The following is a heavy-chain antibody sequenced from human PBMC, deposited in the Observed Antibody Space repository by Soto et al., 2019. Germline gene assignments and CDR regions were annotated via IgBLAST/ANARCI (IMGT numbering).Heavy chain of an antibody. J-gene: IGHJ4*02. D-gene: IGHD2-21*02. Sequence: GGSLRLSCAPSGLTFSNYGMHWVRQTPGKGLEWVAVIWSDGSRTVYEDSVKGRFTISRDNSENTLFLQMNSLRAEDTGVYYCARDDDFQANAFDYWGQGTLVTVSS. CDR1: GLTFSNYG. CDR2: IWSDGSRT. V-gene: IGHV3-33*01. CDR3: ARDDDFQANAFDY.